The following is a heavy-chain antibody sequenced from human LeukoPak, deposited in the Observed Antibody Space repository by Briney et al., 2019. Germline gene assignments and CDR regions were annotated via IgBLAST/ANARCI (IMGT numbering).Heavy chain of an antibody. D-gene: IGHD3-22*01. CDR3: ARDSWDSSGYYHDY. Sequence: SETLSLTCTVSGGSISSGGYYWSWIRQHPGKGLEWIGYIYYSGSTYYDPSLKSRVTISVDTSKNQFSLKLSSVTAADTAVYYCARDSWDSSGYYHDYWGQGTLVTVSS. CDR2: IYYSGST. J-gene: IGHJ4*02. CDR1: GGSISSGGYY. V-gene: IGHV4-31*03.